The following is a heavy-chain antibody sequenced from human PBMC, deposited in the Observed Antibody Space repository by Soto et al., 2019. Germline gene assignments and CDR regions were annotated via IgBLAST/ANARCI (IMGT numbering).Heavy chain of an antibody. CDR2: ISGSGGST. CDR3: ARYYYDTTYYFDS. V-gene: IGHV3-23*01. CDR1: GFTFSSYA. Sequence: GGSLRLSCAASGFTFSSYAMSWVRQAPGKGLEWGSAISGSGGSTYYADSVKGRFTISRDNSKNTLYLQMNSLRAEDTAVYYCARYYYDTTYYFDSWGQGTLVTVSS. J-gene: IGHJ4*02. D-gene: IGHD3-22*01.